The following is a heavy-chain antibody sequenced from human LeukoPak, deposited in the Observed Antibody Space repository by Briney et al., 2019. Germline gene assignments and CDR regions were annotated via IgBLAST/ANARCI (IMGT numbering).Heavy chain of an antibody. D-gene: IGHD4-11*01. Sequence: ASVKVSCKASGYTFTSYYMHWVRQAPGQGLEWMGIINPSGGSTSYAQKFQGRVTMTRDTSTSTVYMELSSLRSEDTAVYCCAREGLQSVYYYGMDVWGQGTTVTVSS. CDR2: INPSGGST. CDR3: AREGLQSVYYYGMDV. CDR1: GYTFTSYY. V-gene: IGHV1-46*01. J-gene: IGHJ6*02.